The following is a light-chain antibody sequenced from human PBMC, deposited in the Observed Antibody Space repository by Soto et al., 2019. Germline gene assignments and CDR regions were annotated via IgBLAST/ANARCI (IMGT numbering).Light chain of an antibody. CDR2: DDS. J-gene: IGLJ1*01. CDR1: NIASKS. V-gene: IGLV3-21*02. Sequence: SYELAQHPSVSVAPGQTARITCGVNNIASKSVHWYQQRPGQAPVLVLYDDSNRPSGIPARFSGSNSGSTATLTISSVEAGDEADYFCQVWDISSDQYLFGAGTKVTVL. CDR3: QVWDISSDQYL.